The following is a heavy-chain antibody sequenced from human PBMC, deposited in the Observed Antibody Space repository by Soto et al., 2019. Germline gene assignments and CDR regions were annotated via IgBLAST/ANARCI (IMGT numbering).Heavy chain of an antibody. V-gene: IGHV4-59*01. J-gene: IGHJ5*02. CDR2: VWFSGTS. CDR1: GGSLSPYY. CDR3: ARESSGNHNHNWFDP. D-gene: IGHD1-20*01. Sequence: QVQLQESGPGLVKPSETLSLTCTVSGGSLSPYYWSWVRQPPGKGLEWIGFVWFSGTSTYNPSLRGRVTMSVDTSKNQLSLELNSVTAADTAVYFCARESSGNHNHNWFDPWGLGTLVTVSA.